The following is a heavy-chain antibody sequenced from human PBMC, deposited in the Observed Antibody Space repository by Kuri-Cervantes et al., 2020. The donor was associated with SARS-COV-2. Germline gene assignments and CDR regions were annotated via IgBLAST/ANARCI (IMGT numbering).Heavy chain of an antibody. Sequence: GSLRLSCAVYGGSFSNFYWSWIRQPPGKGLEWIGEINHSGSANYNPSLKSRVTISVDTSKNQFSLKLSSVTAADTAVYYCARDRKTVGWYFDLWGRGTLVTVSS. V-gene: IGHV4-34*01. CDR1: GGSFSNFY. J-gene: IGHJ2*01. CDR3: ARDRKTVGWYFDL. CDR2: INHSGSA. D-gene: IGHD4-11*01.